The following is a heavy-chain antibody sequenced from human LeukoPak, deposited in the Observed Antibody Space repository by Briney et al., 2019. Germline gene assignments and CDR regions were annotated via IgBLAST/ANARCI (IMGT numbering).Heavy chain of an antibody. CDR3: ASRGIDSSGRSDY. CDR1: GGSFSGYY. CDR2: INHSGST. J-gene: IGHJ4*02. V-gene: IGHV4-34*01. Sequence: PSETLSLTCAVYGGSFSGYYWSWIRQPPGKGLEWIGEINHSGSTNYNPSLKSRVTISVDTSKNQFSLKLSSVTAADTAVYYCASRGIDSSGRSDYWGQGTLVTVSS. D-gene: IGHD6-19*01.